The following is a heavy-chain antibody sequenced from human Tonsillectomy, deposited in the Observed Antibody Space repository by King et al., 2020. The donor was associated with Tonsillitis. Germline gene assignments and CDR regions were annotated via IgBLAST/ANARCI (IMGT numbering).Heavy chain of an antibody. CDR1: GFTFNNYW. J-gene: IGHJ4*02. CDR3: ARELGYCDSRSCYAGFDY. D-gene: IGHD2-2*01. Sequence: VQLVESGGGLVQPGGSLRLSCAASGFTFNNYWMSWVRQAPGKGLEWVANIKEDGSEQYYVETVKGRFTISRDNARNSLYLQMNSLRAEDTAVYYCARELGYCDSRSCYAGFDYWGQGTLVTVSS. CDR2: IKEDGSEQ. V-gene: IGHV3-7*03.